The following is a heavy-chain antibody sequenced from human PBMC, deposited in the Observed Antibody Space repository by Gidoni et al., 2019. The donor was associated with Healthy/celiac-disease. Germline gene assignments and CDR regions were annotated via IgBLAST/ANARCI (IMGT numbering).Heavy chain of an antibody. D-gene: IGHD6-13*01. CDR3: ARGSSWSSGAYYYYYYYMDV. J-gene: IGHJ6*03. Sequence: QVQLVQSGAEVKKPGASVKVSCKASGYTFTSYAMHWVRQAPGQRLEWMGWINAGNGNTKYSQKFQGRVTITRDTSASTAYMELSSLRSEDTAVYYCARGSSWSSGAYYYYYYYMDVWGKGTTVTVSS. V-gene: IGHV1-3*01. CDR2: INAGNGNT. CDR1: GYTFTSYA.